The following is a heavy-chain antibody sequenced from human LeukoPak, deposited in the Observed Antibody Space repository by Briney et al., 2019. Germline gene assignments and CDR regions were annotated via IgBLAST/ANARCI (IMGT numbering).Heavy chain of an antibody. D-gene: IGHD2-2*01. V-gene: IGHV3-66*01. J-gene: IGHJ5*02. CDR3: ARGLGYCSSTSCYGHWFDP. CDR2: IYSGGST. Sequence: AGGSLRLSCAASGFTFDDYAMHWVRQAPGKGLEWVSVIYSGGSTYYADSVKGRFTISRDNSKNTLYLQMNSLRAEDTAVYYCARGLGYCSSTSCYGHWFDPWGQGTLVTVSS. CDR1: GFTFDDYA.